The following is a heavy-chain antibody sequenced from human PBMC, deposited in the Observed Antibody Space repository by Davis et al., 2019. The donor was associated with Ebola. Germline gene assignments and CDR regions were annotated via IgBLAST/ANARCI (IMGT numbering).Heavy chain of an antibody. CDR3: ARAVRIAQNYYYYYMDV. J-gene: IGHJ6*03. Sequence: ASVKVSCKASGYTFTGYYMHWVRQAPGQGLEWMGWINPNSGGTNYAQKFQGWVTMTRDTSISTAYMELSRLRSDDTAVYYCARAVRIAQNYYYYYMDVWGKGTTVTVSS. CDR1: GYTFTGYY. V-gene: IGHV1-2*04. CDR2: INPNSGGT.